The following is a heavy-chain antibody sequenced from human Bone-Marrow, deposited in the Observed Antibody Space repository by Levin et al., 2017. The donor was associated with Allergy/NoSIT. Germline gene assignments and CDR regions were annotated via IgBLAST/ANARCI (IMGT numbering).Heavy chain of an antibody. CDR1: GFTFSSNS. D-gene: IGHD6-19*01. J-gene: IGHJ4*02. Sequence: GGSLRLSCAASGFTFSSNSMHWLRQAPGKGLEWVAMISYDGKNNYNADSVQGRFTISRDNSENTLYLQMNNLRNEDTGVYYCAREGYSSGWAVVDSWGQGTLVTVSS. V-gene: IGHV3-30*04. CDR2: ISYDGKNN. CDR3: AREGYSSGWAVVDS.